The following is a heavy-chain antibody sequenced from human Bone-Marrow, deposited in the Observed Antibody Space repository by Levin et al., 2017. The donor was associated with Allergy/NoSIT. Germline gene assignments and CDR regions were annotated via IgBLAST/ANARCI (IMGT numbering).Heavy chain of an antibody. CDR1: GFTFGDYA. D-gene: IGHD3-10*01. V-gene: IGHV3-49*03. CDR3: TRSLSIWFGELFLDNDAFDI. Sequence: GGSLRLSCTASGFTFGDYAMSWFRQAPGKGLEWVGFIRSKAYGGTTEYAASVKGRFTISRDDSKSIAYLQMNSLKTEDTAVYYCTRSLSIWFGELFLDNDAFDIWGQGTMVTVSS. CDR2: IRSKAYGGTT. J-gene: IGHJ3*02.